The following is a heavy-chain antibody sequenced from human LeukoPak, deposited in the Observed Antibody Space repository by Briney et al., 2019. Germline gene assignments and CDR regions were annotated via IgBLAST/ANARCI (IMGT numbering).Heavy chain of an antibody. Sequence: ASVKVSCKASGYTFTSYYMHWVRQAPGQGLEWMGIINPSGGSTSYAQKSQGRVTMTRDTSTSTVYMELSSLRSEDTAVYYCARGTMIVVVTPLGCDYWGQGTLVTVSS. CDR2: INPSGGST. D-gene: IGHD3-22*01. CDR1: GYTFTSYY. V-gene: IGHV1-46*01. J-gene: IGHJ4*02. CDR3: ARGTMIVVVTPLGCDY.